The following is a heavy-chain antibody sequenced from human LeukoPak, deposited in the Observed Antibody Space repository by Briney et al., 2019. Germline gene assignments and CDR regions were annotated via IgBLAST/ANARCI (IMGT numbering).Heavy chain of an antibody. Sequence: GGSLRLSCAASGFTFSNYGMHWVRQAPGKGLEWVALIWYDGSNKYYADSVKGRFTISRDNSKNTLYLQMNSLRAEDTAVYYCARSPTRWLRGAFDIWGQGTMVTVSS. V-gene: IGHV3-30*19. CDR1: GFTFSNYG. CDR2: IWYDGSNK. J-gene: IGHJ3*02. CDR3: ARSPTRWLRGAFDI. D-gene: IGHD5-12*01.